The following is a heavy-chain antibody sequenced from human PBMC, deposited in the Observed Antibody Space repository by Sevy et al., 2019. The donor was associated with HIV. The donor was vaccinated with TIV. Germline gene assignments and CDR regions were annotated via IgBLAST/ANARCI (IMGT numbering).Heavy chain of an antibody. D-gene: IGHD5-12*01. CDR1: GYTVTSYH. CDR2: TNPNSGNT. V-gene: IGHV1-8*01. J-gene: IGHJ6*02. Sequence: ASVKVSCKASGYTVTSYHINWVRQATGQGLEWMGWTNPNSGNTGYTQRFQGRVTMTRNTSISTAYLELSSLRSEDTAVYYCARGEPSKSGYSGYGYYYGMDVWGQWTTVTVSS. CDR3: ARGEPSKSGYSGYGYYYGMDV.